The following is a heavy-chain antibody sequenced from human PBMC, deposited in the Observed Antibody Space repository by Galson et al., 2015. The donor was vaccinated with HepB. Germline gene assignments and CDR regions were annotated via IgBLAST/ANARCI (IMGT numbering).Heavy chain of an antibody. CDR3: ARGDIVVVPAATYYYYGMDV. Sequence: TLSLTCTVSGGSISSGGYYWSWIRQHPGEGLEWIGYIYYSGSTYYNPSLKSRVTISVDTSKNQFSLKLSSVTAADTAVYYCARGDIVVVPAATYYYYGMDVWGQGTTVTVSS. CDR2: IYYSGST. J-gene: IGHJ6*02. V-gene: IGHV4-31*03. CDR1: GGSISSGGYY. D-gene: IGHD2-2*01.